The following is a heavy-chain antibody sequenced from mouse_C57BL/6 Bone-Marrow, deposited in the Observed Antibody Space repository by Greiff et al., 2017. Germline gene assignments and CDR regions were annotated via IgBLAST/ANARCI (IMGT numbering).Heavy chain of an antibody. CDR3: ASRGYDYDGAMDY. D-gene: IGHD2-4*01. J-gene: IGHJ4*01. CDR1: GFSLNSYG. Sequence: VKLVESGPGLVAPSQSLSITCTVSGFSLNSYGVDWVRQSPGKGLEWLGVIWGVGSTNYNSALKSRLSISKDNSNSQVFLKMNRLQTDDTAMYYCASRGYDYDGAMDYWGQGTSVTVSS. V-gene: IGHV2-6*01. CDR2: IWGVGST.